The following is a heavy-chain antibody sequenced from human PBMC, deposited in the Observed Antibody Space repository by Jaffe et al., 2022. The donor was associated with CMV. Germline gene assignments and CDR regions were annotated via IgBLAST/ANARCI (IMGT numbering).Heavy chain of an antibody. V-gene: IGHV4-4*07. CDR3: ARENPPTLYDSSGYLDY. D-gene: IGHD3-22*01. Sequence: QVQLQESGPGLVKPSETLSLTCTVSGGSISSYYWSWIRQPAGKGLEWIGRIYTSGSTNYNPSLKSRVTMSVDTSKNQFSLKLSSVTAADTAVYYCARENPPTLYDSSGYLDYWGQGTLVTVSS. J-gene: IGHJ4*02. CDR2: IYTSGST. CDR1: GGSISSYY.